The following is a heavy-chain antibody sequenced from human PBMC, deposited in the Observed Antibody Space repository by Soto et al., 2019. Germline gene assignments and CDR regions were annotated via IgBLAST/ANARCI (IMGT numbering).Heavy chain of an antibody. V-gene: IGHV2-5*02. D-gene: IGHD1-1*01. CDR1: GFSLSTSGVG. J-gene: IGHJ4*02. CDR2: IYWDDDK. CDR3: AQRAGLQRNWKGGYFDF. Sequence: QITLKESGPTRVKPTQTLTLTCTFSGFSLSTSGVGVGWIRQPPGKALERLALIYWDDDKRYSPSLKSRLTLHKDTSKNQVALTMTHMDPVDTATYYWAQRAGLQRNWKGGYFDFWGQGALVPVSS.